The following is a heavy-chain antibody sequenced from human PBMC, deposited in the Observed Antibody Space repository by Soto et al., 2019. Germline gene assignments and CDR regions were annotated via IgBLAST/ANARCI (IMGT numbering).Heavy chain of an antibody. CDR2: ISYDGSDK. Sequence: LRLSCAASGFTFNTFGMHWVRQAPGKGLEWVAVISYDGSDKHYSDSVRGRFTISRDNSMNTLYLQMNSLRTEDTAVYYCAKSPNFYCSSYHCYKYYFDYWGQGTLVTVSS. V-gene: IGHV3-30*18. CDR1: GFTFNTFG. CDR3: AKSPNFYCSSYHCYKYYFDY. J-gene: IGHJ4*02. D-gene: IGHD2-2*01.